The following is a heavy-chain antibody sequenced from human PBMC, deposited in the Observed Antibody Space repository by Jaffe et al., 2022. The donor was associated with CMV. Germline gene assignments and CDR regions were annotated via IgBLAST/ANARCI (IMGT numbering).Heavy chain of an antibody. CDR1: GFTFSSYW. J-gene: IGHJ5*02. CDR2: INSDGSST. Sequence: EVQLVESGGGLVQPGGSLRLSCAASGFTFSSYWMHWVRQAPGKGLVWVSRINSDGSSTSYADSVKGRFTISRDNAKNTLYLQMNSLRAEDTAVYYCARDPQIHTLLWFGELSPNWFDPWGQGTLVTVSS. CDR3: ARDPQIHTLLWFGELSPNWFDP. D-gene: IGHD3-10*01. V-gene: IGHV3-74*01.